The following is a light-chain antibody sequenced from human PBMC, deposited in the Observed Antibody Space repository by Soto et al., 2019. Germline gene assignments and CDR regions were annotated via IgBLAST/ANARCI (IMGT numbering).Light chain of an antibody. CDR3: TSFTISNTCV. Sequence: QSALTQPASVSGSPGQSITISCTGTSSDVGGYNYVSWFQQHPGKAPKLLIYEVNNRPSGLSNRFSGSKSGNTASLTISGLQADDEADYYCTSFTISNTCVFGGGTKLTVL. V-gene: IGLV2-14*01. CDR1: SSDVGGYNY. CDR2: EVN. J-gene: IGLJ3*02.